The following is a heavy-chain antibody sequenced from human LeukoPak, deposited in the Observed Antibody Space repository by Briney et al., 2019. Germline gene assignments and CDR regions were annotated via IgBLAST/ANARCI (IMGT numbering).Heavy chain of an antibody. CDR3: ARHPRITMVRGVIRPYFDY. V-gene: IGHV4-34*01. Sequence: SETLSLTCAVYGGSFSGYYRSWIRQPPGKGLEWIGEINHSGSTNYNPSLKSRVTISVDTSKNQFSLKLSSVTAADTAVYYCARHPRITMVRGVIRPYFDYWGQGTLVTVSS. D-gene: IGHD3-10*01. CDR1: GGSFSGYY. CDR2: INHSGST. J-gene: IGHJ4*02.